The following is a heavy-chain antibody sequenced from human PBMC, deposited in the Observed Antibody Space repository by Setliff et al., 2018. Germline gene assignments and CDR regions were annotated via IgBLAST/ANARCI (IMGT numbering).Heavy chain of an antibody. CDR2: ISDSGGST. D-gene: IGHD4-17*01. CDR1: AFTFSSFA. J-gene: IGHJ4*02. CDR3: AKVTVTSVFDY. Sequence: PGGSLRLSCAASAFTFSSFAMTWVRQAPGKGLEWVSTISDSGGSTYYADSVKGRFTISRDNSKNTLYLQMNSLRAEDTAVYYCAKVTVTSVFDYWGQGTLVTVSS. V-gene: IGHV3-23*01.